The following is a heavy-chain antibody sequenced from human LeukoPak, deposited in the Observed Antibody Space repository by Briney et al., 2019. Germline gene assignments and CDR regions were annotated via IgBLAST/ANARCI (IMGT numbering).Heavy chain of an antibody. D-gene: IGHD3-10*01. CDR3: AKEGRPYGSGSYHFDY. CDR2: ISSSSSYI. CDR1: GVTFSSYS. J-gene: IGHJ4*02. V-gene: IGHV3-21*01. Sequence: GGSLRLSCAASGVTFSSYSMNWVRQAPGKWLEWVSSISSSSSYIYYADSVKGRFTISRDNAKNSLYLQMNSLRAEDTAVYYCAKEGRPYGSGSYHFDYWGQGTLVTVSS.